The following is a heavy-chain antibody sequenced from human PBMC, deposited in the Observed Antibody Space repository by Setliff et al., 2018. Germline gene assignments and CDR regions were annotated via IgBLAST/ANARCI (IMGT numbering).Heavy chain of an antibody. CDR1: ELIFSHTW. D-gene: IGHD6-19*01. CDR2: IKGQTDGGTT. Sequence: GGSLRLSCAAPELIFSHTWMNWVRQAPGKGLEWVGRIKGQTDGGTTDYAAPVKGRFSISRDASKNTVYLQMNSLKTEDTAVYYCTTGYISGYYIGHWGLGTLVTVSS. V-gene: IGHV3-15*01. J-gene: IGHJ4*02. CDR3: TTGYISGYYIGH.